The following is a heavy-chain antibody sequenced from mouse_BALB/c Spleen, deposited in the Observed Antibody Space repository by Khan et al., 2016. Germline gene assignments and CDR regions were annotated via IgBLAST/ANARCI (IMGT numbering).Heavy chain of an antibody. V-gene: IGHV9-3*02. D-gene: IGHD1-1*01. J-gene: IGHJ3*01. CDR2: INTNTGEP. CDR1: GYTFTNYG. CDR3: AGDYYGINWFAY. Sequence: QIQLVQSGPELKKPGETVKISCKASGYTFTNYGMNWVKQAPGKGLKWMGWINTNTGEPTYAEEFKGRFAFSLETSASTAYLQINNLKNEDTATYFCAGDYYGINWFAYWGQGTLVTVSA.